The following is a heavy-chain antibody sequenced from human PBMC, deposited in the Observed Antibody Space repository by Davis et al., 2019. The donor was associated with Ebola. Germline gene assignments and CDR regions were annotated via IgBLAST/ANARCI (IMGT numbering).Heavy chain of an antibody. Sequence: SVKVSCKVSGYTLAELSVHWVRQAPEQGLEWMGGIIPIFTAANYAQKFQGRVTITADESTTTAYMELGSLKSEDTAVYYCATQKSGEPIFHFWGQGTLVTVSS. J-gene: IGHJ4*02. CDR2: IIPIFTAA. CDR3: ATQKSGEPIFHF. D-gene: IGHD7-27*01. CDR1: GYTLAELS. V-gene: IGHV1-69*13.